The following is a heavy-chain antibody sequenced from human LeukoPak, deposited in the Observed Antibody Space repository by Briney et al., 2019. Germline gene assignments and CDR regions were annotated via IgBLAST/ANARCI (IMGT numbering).Heavy chain of an antibody. CDR3: ARHAGRAWFGELSY. V-gene: IGHV4-59*08. D-gene: IGHD3-10*01. Sequence: AETLSLTCTVSGGSISTYYWSWIRQPPGKGLEWIGYIYYSGSTNYNPSLKSRVTISVDTSKNQFSLKLSSVTAADTAVYYCARHAGRAWFGELSYWGQGTLVTVSS. J-gene: IGHJ4*02. CDR2: IYYSGST. CDR1: GGSISTYY.